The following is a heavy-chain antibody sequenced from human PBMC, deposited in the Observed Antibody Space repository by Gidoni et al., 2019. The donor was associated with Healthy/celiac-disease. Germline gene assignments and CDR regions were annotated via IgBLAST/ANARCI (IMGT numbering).Heavy chain of an antibody. V-gene: IGHV3-48*01. Sequence: EVQLVESGGGLVQPGGSLRLSCAASGFTFSSYSMNWVRQAPGKGLEWVSYISSSSSTIYYADSVKGRFTISRDNAKNSLYLQMNSLRAEDTAVYYCAREQRRIFGGYSYGTDYWGQGTLVTVSS. J-gene: IGHJ4*02. D-gene: IGHD5-18*01. CDR1: GFTFSSYS. CDR2: ISSSSSTI. CDR3: AREQRRIFGGYSYGTDY.